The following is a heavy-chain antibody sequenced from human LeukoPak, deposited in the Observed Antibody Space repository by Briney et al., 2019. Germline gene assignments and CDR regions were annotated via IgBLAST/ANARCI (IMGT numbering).Heavy chain of an antibody. CDR3: ARHSPNWGINY. Sequence: PSETLSLTCAVSGYSISSGYYWGWIRQPPGKGLEWIGSIYHSGSTYYNPSLKSRVTISVDTSKNQSSLKLSSVTAADTAVYYCARHSPNWGINYWGQGTLVTVSS. CDR1: GYSISSGYY. V-gene: IGHV4-38-2*01. CDR2: IYHSGST. J-gene: IGHJ4*02. D-gene: IGHD7-27*01.